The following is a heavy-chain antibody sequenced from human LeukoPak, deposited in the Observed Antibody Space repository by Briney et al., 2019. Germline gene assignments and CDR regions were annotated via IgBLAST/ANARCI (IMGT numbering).Heavy chain of an antibody. Sequence: EASVKVSCKASGYTFTGYYMHWVRQAPGQGLEWMGWINPNSGGTNYAQKFQGRVTMTRDTSISTAYMELSRLRSDDTAVYYCARDHYSSSWYHFDYWGQGTLVTVSS. V-gene: IGHV1-2*02. CDR2: INPNSGGT. D-gene: IGHD6-13*01. CDR1: GYTFTGYY. J-gene: IGHJ4*02. CDR3: ARDHYSSSWYHFDY.